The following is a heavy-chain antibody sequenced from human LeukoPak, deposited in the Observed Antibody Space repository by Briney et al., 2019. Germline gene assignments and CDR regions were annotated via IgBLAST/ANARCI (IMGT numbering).Heavy chain of an antibody. J-gene: IGHJ4*02. V-gene: IGHV3-48*04. CDR1: GFTFSSYS. CDR3: ARDESSGWYHPFDY. Sequence: GGSLRLSCAASGFTFSSYSMNWVRQAPGKGLEWVSYISSSSSTIYYADSVKGRFTISRDNAKNSLYLQMNSLRAEDTAVYYCARDESSGWYHPFDYWGQGTLVTVSS. CDR2: ISSSSSTI. D-gene: IGHD6-19*01.